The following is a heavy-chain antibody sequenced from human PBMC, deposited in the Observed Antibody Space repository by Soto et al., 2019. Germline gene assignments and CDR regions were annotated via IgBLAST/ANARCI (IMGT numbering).Heavy chain of an antibody. Sequence: QITLEETGPTLVKPTQTLTLTCTFSGFSLTTGRVGVGWIRQPPGKALEWLAVIHWNDDNHYSPSLKSRLTSTMXTSKNQVVLTLTNMDPVDTATYYCTHRLVGSGQGYWGQGTLVTVSS. CDR1: GFSLTTGRVG. CDR2: IHWNDDN. J-gene: IGHJ4*02. V-gene: IGHV2-5*01. CDR3: THRLVGSGQGY. D-gene: IGHD2-15*01.